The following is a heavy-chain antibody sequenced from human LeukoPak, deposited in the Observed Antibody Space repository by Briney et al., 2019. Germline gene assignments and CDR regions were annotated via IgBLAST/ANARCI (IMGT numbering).Heavy chain of an antibody. V-gene: IGHV1-69*13. CDR3: ARESPRSGSYYNYYYNGMDV. D-gene: IGHD1-26*01. CDR2: IIPMFGTI. Sequence: GASVKVSCKASGGTFSSYAISWVRQAPGQGLEWMGGIIPMFGTINYGQKFQGRVTITADESTSTAYMELSSLRSEDTAVYYCARESPRSGSYYNYYYNGMDVWGQGTTVTVSS. CDR1: GGTFSSYA. J-gene: IGHJ6*02.